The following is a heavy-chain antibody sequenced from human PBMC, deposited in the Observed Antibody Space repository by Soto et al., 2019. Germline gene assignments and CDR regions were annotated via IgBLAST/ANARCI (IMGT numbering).Heavy chain of an antibody. Sequence: PGGSLRLSCAASGFTFSSYAMSWVRQAPGKGLEWVSAISGSGGSTYYADSVKGRFTISRDNSKNTLYLQMNSLRAEDTAVYYCAKEVESSSSRRSSYYYYGMDVWGQGTTVTVSS. CDR2: ISGSGGST. J-gene: IGHJ6*02. D-gene: IGHD6-6*01. V-gene: IGHV3-23*01. CDR1: GFTFSSYA. CDR3: AKEVESSSSRRSSYYYYGMDV.